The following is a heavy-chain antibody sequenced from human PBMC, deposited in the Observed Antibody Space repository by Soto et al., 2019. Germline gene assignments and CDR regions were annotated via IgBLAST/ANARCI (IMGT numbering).Heavy chain of an antibody. J-gene: IGHJ4*02. Sequence: EVQLLESGGGLVQPGGSLRLSCEASGFTFSSYAMSWVRQAPGKGLEWVSAISGSGGSTYYADSVKGRFTISRDNSKNTLYLQMNSLRAEDTAVYYCAKDICSGWSPEDYWGQGTLVTVFS. CDR3: AKDICSGWSPEDY. CDR1: GFTFSSYA. V-gene: IGHV3-23*01. CDR2: ISGSGGST. D-gene: IGHD6-19*01.